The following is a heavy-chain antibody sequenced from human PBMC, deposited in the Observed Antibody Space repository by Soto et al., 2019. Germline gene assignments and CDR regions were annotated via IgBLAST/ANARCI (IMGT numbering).Heavy chain of an antibody. Sequence: GGSLRLSCAASGFTFSSYGMHWVRQAPGKGLEWVAVIWYDGSSKYYADSVKGRFTISRDNSENTLYLQMNSLRAEDTAIYYCAREVRNTWFDPWGQGTLVTVSS. J-gene: IGHJ5*02. CDR1: GFTFSSYG. D-gene: IGHD4-4*01. CDR2: IWYDGSSK. CDR3: AREVRNTWFDP. V-gene: IGHV3-33*01.